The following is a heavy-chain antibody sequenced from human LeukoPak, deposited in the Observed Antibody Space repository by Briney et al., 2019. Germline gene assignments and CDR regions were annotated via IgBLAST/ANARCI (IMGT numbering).Heavy chain of an antibody. Sequence: ASVKVSFKTSGYTFTASYMHWVRQAPGQGLEWMGWINPNSGATDYAPKFQGRVTMTRDTAITTAYVEVTRLTSDDTAIYYCARDLGSRVDPWGQGTLVTVSS. V-gene: IGHV1-2*02. CDR2: INPNSGAT. CDR3: ARDLGSRVDP. D-gene: IGHD3-10*01. J-gene: IGHJ5*02. CDR1: GYTFTASY.